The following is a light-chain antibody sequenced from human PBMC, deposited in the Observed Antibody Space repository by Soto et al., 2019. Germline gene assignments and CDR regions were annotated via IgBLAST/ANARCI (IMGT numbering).Light chain of an antibody. Sequence: ESVLTQSPGTLSLSPGDRATLSCRASQSVRSGHLAWYQQKPGQAPRLVIYDASTRATGIPDRFSGGGSGTDFTLTISSLQPEDFATYYCQQANSFPLTFGGGTQVEIK. CDR2: DAS. CDR1: QSVRSGH. J-gene: IGKJ4*01. V-gene: IGKV3-20*01. CDR3: QQANSFPLT.